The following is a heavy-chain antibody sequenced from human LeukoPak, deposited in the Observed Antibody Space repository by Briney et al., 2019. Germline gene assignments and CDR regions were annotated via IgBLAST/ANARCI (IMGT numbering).Heavy chain of an antibody. CDR1: GGSISSGSYY. V-gene: IGHV4-61*02. D-gene: IGHD3-3*01. CDR2: IYTSGST. CDR3: ARVGYDLWSGLEYGMDV. J-gene: IGHJ6*02. Sequence: SQTLSLTCTVSGGSISSGSYYWSWIRQPAGKGLEWIGRIYTSGSTNYNPSLKSRVTISVDTSKNQFSLKLSSVTAADTAAYYCARVGYDLWSGLEYGMDVWGQGTTVTVSS.